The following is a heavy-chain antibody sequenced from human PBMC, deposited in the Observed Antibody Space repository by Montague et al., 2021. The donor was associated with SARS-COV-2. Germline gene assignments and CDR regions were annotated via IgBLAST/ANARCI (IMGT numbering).Heavy chain of an antibody. V-gene: IGHV4-34*01. J-gene: IGHJ4*02. CDR3: ARGAPGY. CDR1: SGSFSDYH. CDR2: INHGGST. Sequence: SETLSLTCAVYSGSFSDYHWTWIRQSPGGGLEWIGQINHGGSTXYNPSLKGRVTISIDTSKNQFSLRLTSVTAADTAVYYCARGAPGYWGQGTLVTVSS. D-gene: IGHD1-1*01.